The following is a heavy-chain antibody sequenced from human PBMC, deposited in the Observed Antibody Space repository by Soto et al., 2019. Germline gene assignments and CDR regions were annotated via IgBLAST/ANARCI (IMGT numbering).Heavy chain of an antibody. V-gene: IGHV3-30*03. CDR3: APAGFDP. Sequence: PGGSLRLSCAASGFTFSSYVMHWVRQAPGKGLEWVAVISYDGSNKYYADSVKGRFTISRDNSKNTLYLQMNSLRAEDTAVYYCAPAGFDPWGQGTLVTVSS. J-gene: IGHJ5*02. CDR2: ISYDGSNK. CDR1: GFTFSSYV.